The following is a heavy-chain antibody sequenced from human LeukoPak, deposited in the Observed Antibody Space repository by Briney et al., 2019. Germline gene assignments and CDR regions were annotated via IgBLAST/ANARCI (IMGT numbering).Heavy chain of an antibody. Sequence: SETLSLTCTVSGGSISSYYWSWIRQPPGKGLEWIGYIYYSGSTNYNPSLKSRVTISVDTSKNQFSLKLSSVTAADTAVYYCTTYTVGPTTSHFVYWGQGALVTVSS. CDR1: GGSISSYY. CDR3: TTYTVGPTTSHFVY. D-gene: IGHD1-26*01. CDR2: IYYSGST. V-gene: IGHV4-59*01. J-gene: IGHJ4*02.